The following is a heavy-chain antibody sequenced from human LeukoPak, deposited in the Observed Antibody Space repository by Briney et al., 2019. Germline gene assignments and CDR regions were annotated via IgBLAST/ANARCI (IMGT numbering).Heavy chain of an antibody. V-gene: IGHV3-43D*03. Sequence: GGSLRLSCAASGFTFDDYAIHWVRHARGKGLEWVSLICWDGGSTYYADSVKGRFTISRDNSKNSLYLQMNSLRAEDTALYYCAKGAWSIAARPLDYWGQGTLVTVSS. CDR3: AKGAWSIAARPLDY. CDR2: ICWDGGST. D-gene: IGHD6-6*01. CDR1: GFTFDDYA. J-gene: IGHJ4*02.